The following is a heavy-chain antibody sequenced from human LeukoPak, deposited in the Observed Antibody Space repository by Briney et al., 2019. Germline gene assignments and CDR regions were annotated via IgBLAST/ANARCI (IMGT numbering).Heavy chain of an antibody. V-gene: IGHV3-7*01. Sequence: PGGSLRLSCAASGFTFSSYWMSWARQAPGKGLEWVANIKQDGSEKYYVDSVKGRFTISRDNAKNALYLQMNSLRAEDTAVYYCAKDLHYGSADYWGQGTLVTVSS. J-gene: IGHJ4*02. CDR3: AKDLHYGSADY. D-gene: IGHD3-10*01. CDR2: IKQDGSEK. CDR1: GFTFSSYW.